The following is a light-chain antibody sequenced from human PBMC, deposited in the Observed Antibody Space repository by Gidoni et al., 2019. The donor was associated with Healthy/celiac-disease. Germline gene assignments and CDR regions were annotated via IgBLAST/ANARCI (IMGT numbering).Light chain of an antibody. CDR2: DAS. Sequence: DMQMTQSPSSLSASVGDRVTITCRASQSISSYLNWYQQKPGKAPKLLIYDASNLQSGVPSRFSGSGSGTDFTLTISSLQPEDFATYYCQQSYSTPRTFGQGTKVEIK. V-gene: IGKV1-39*01. CDR1: QSISSY. CDR3: QQSYSTPRT. J-gene: IGKJ1*01.